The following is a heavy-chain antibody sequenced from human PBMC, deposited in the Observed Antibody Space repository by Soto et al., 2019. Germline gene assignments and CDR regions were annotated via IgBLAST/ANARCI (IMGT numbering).Heavy chain of an antibody. CDR1: GFTFSAYW. J-gene: IGHJ4*02. CDR2: ISDDGSTA. Sequence: PGGSRRLSCSVSGFTFSAYWMHWVRQVPGKGLTWVSRISDDGSTATYADSVKGRFVISRDNAKNSLYLEMNTLRADDSGLYYCARGPRVSSTGTGAHWGRGTLVTVSS. V-gene: IGHV3-74*01. D-gene: IGHD1-1*01. CDR3: ARGPRVSSTGTGAH.